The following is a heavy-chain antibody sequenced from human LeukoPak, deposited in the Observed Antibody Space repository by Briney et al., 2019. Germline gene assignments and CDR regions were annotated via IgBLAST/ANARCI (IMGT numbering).Heavy chain of an antibody. CDR1: GFTFSTYP. J-gene: IGHJ4*02. CDR3: ARGPSGYHNT. Sequence: GGSLRLSCAASGFTFSTYPMHWDRQAPGKGLEWVAVMSFDGDSEYYSDSVRGRFTVSRDNTKSTLYLQMNSLRPEDTAVYFCARGPSGYHNTGGQGTLVTVSS. CDR2: MSFDGDSE. D-gene: IGHD5-12*01. V-gene: IGHV3-30-3*01.